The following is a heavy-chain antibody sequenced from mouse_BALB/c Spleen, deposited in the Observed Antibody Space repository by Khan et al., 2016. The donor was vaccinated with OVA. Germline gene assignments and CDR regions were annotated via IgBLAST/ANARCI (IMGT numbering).Heavy chain of an antibody. Sequence: EVQLQQSGPELVRPGASVKISCTASGYSFTGYFMNWVMQSHGKSLEWIGRINPHIGETFYNQRFKDKATLTVDESSSTAPMELRSLASEDSAVYYCTRIYRSDFDYWGQGTTLTVSP. J-gene: IGHJ2*01. CDR2: INPHIGET. CDR1: GYSFTGYF. CDR3: TRIYRSDFDY. V-gene: IGHV1-20*02. D-gene: IGHD1-1*01.